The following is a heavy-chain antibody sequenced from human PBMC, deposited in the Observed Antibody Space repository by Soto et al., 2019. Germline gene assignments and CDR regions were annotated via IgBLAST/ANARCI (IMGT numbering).Heavy chain of an antibody. J-gene: IGHJ4*02. D-gene: IGHD2-21*01. CDR1: GGSISSIGYY. CDR2: IYYSGST. CDR3: ARDPELHGLDH. Sequence: SYTLSLTCPVSGGSISSIGYYCSWIRHHPGKRLEWIGYIYYSGSTYYNPSLKSRVTISVDTSRNQFSLNLTPVTASDTAIYFCARDPELHGLDHWGQGTLVTVSS. V-gene: IGHV4-30-4*02.